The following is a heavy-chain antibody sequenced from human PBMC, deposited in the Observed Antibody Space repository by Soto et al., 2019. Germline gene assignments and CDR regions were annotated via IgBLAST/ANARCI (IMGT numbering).Heavy chain of an antibody. Sequence: QVQLQESGPGLVKPSETPSLTCTVSGGSISSYYWSWIRQPPGKGLEWIGYIYYSGSTNYSPSLKSRVTISVDTSKNQFSLKLSSVTAADTAVYYCASLGSGSPGAFDIWGQGTMVTVSS. CDR3: ASLGSGSPGAFDI. J-gene: IGHJ3*02. CDR2: IYYSGST. V-gene: IGHV4-59*01. D-gene: IGHD3-22*01. CDR1: GGSISSYY.